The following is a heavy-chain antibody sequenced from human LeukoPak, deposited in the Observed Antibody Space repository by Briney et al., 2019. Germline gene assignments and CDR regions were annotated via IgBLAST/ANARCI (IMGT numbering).Heavy chain of an antibody. D-gene: IGHD3-10*01. J-gene: IGHJ6*03. V-gene: IGHV3-33*01. Sequence: PGRSLRLSCAASGFTFSSYGMHWVRQAPGKGLEWVAVIWYDGSNKYYADSVKGRFTISRDNSKNTLYLQMNSLRAEDTAVYYCARQGRGAGPYYYYYYIDVWGKGTTVTVSS. CDR2: IWYDGSNK. CDR1: GFTFSSYG. CDR3: ARQGRGAGPYYYYYYIDV.